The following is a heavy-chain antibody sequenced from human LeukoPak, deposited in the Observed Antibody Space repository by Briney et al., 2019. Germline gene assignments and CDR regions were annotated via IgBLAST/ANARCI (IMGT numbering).Heavy chain of an antibody. V-gene: IGHV3-74*01. J-gene: IGHJ4*02. CDR1: GFTFSSYW. CDR3: ARLLGSGWYYFDY. D-gene: IGHD6-19*01. CDR2: INSDGSST. Sequence: PGGSLRLSCAASGFTFSSYWMHWVRQAPGKGLVWVSRINSDGSSTSYADSVKGRFTISRDNAKNTLYLQMKSLRAEDTAVYYCARLLGSGWYYFDYWGQGTLVTVSS.